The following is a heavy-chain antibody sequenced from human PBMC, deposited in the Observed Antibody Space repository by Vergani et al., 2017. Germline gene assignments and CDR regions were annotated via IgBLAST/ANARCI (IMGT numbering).Heavy chain of an antibody. D-gene: IGHD1-1*01. Sequence: QVQLVESEGGVVQPGRSLTLSCVASGFTFSSHRMHWVRQAPGKGLEWVAVIWYDGSNKYYGDSVKGRFTISRDNSKKTLYLQMNSLSVEDTAVYYCARWGNEKRLDSWGQGTLVTVSS. CDR3: ARWGNEKRLDS. V-gene: IGHV3-33*01. CDR1: GFTFSSHR. CDR2: IWYDGSNK. J-gene: IGHJ5*01.